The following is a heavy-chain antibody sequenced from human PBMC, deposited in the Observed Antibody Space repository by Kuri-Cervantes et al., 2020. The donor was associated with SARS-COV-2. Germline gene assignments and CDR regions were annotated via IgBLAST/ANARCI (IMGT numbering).Heavy chain of an antibody. CDR1: GGSISSASYH. V-gene: IGHV4-61*02. CDR2: VYVSGTT. J-gene: IGHJ4*02. D-gene: IGHD6-19*01. Sequence: SETLSLTCTVSGGSISSASYHWNWIRQPAGKRLEWIGRVYVSGTTSYNPSLKSRLTISTDTSRNQFSLKLSSVTAADTAVYYCARFGIAVARSVDYWGQGTLVTVSS. CDR3: ARFGIAVARSVDY.